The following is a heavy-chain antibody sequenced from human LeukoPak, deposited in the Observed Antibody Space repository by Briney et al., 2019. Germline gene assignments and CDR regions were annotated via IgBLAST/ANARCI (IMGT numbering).Heavy chain of an antibody. D-gene: IGHD4-17*01. CDR3: ARHYPGGDYFIDY. CDR2: IYPDDSET. Sequence: PGESLQISCKGSGYNFTSYWIGWVRQVPGKGLEWVGIIYPDDSETRYSPSFQDQVTISADKSISTAYLQWSSLKASDTAVYYCARHYPGGDYFIDYWGQGTLVTVSS. J-gene: IGHJ4*02. V-gene: IGHV5-51*01. CDR1: GYNFTSYW.